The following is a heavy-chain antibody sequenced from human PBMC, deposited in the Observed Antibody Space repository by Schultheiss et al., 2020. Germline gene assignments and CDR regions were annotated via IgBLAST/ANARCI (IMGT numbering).Heavy chain of an antibody. J-gene: IGHJ5*02. CDR2: INPNSGGT. Sequence: ASVKVSCKASGYTFTGYYMHWVRQAPGQGLEWMGWINPNSGGTNYAQKFQGRVTMTRDTSISTAYMELSRLRSDDTAVYYCARTNYYDSSGYYYFGWFDPWGQGTLVNGYS. D-gene: IGHD3-22*01. V-gene: IGHV1-2*02. CDR3: ARTNYYDSSGYYYFGWFDP. CDR1: GYTFTGYY.